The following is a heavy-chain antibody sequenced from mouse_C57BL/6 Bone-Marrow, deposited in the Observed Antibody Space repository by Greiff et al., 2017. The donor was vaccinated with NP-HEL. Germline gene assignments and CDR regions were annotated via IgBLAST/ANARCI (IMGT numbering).Heavy chain of an antibody. CDR2: ISYSGST. CDR1: GYSITSDYA. J-gene: IGHJ4*01. D-gene: IGHD2-14*01. V-gene: IGHV3-2*02. CDR3: ARYRYDGVLYVMDD. Sequence: EVQLVESGPGLVTPSQSLSLTCTVTGYSITSDYAWNWIRQFPGNKLEWMGYISYSGSTNYNPSLKSRISITRDTSKNQFFLQLNSVTTEDTGTYYCARYRYDGVLYVMDDWGQGTSVTVSS.